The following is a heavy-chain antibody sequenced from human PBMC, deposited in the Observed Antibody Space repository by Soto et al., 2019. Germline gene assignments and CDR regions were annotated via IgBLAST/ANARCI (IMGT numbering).Heavy chain of an antibody. CDR1: GGAISSSKW. CDR3: ARASATIAAAAIFDY. Sequence: QVQLQESGPGLVKPSGTLSLTCAVSGGAISSSKWWSWVRQPPGKGLEWIGEIYQSGSTNYNPSLESRVRMSVAKSRNQFSLKLTSVSAADTAVYCCARASATIAAAAIFDYWGQGTLVTVSS. J-gene: IGHJ4*02. D-gene: IGHD6-13*01. CDR2: IYQSGST. V-gene: IGHV4-4*01.